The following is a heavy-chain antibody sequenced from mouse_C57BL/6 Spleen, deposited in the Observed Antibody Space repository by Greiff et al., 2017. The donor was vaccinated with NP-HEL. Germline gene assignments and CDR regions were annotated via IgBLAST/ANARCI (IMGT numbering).Heavy chain of an antibody. V-gene: IGHV14-4*01. CDR3: TKGSGYEDY. CDR1: GFNIKDDY. CDR2: IDPENGDT. D-gene: IGHD3-2*02. Sequence: EVMLVESGAELVRPGASVKLSCTASGFNIKDDYMHWVKQRPEQGLEWIGWIDPENGDTEYASKFQGKATITADTSSNTAYLQLSSLTSEDTAVYYCTKGSGYEDYWGQGTTLTVSS. J-gene: IGHJ2*01.